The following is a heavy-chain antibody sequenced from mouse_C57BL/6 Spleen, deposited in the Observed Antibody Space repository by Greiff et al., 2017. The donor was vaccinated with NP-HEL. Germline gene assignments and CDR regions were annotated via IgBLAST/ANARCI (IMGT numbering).Heavy chain of an antibody. Sequence: EVMLVESGGGLVQPGGSLKLSCAASGFTFSDYYMYWVRQTPEKRLEWVAYISNGGGSTYYPDTVKGRFTISRDNAKNTLYLQMSRLKSEDTAMYYCARGGYSYFDYWGQGTTLTVSS. CDR1: GFTFSDYY. CDR2: ISNGGGST. D-gene: IGHD2-12*01. J-gene: IGHJ2*01. V-gene: IGHV5-12*01. CDR3: ARGGYSYFDY.